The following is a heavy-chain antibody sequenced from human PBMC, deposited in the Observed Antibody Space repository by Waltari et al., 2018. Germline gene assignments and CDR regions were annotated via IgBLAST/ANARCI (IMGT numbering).Heavy chain of an antibody. CDR3: ARNMESPYNAPYYFYYMDV. V-gene: IGHV4-39*01. CDR2: IYYRGST. J-gene: IGHJ6*03. D-gene: IGHD3-10*01. CDR1: GASITNSNSY. Sequence: QLQLQESGPGLVKPSETLSLTCSVSGASITNSNSYWSWIRQPPGKGLEWIGSIYYRGSTYSSPSLKSRVTISLDTSKNRLSLKVSSVTVADTAIYFCARNMESPYNAPYYFYYMDVWGKGTTVTVSS.